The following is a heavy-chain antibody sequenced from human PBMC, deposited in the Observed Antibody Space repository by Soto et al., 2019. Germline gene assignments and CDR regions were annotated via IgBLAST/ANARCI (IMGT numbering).Heavy chain of an antibody. CDR3: ARHVAVSRTSGVDY. CDR1: GGSISDNW. CDR2: IYHSGTT. D-gene: IGHD2-15*01. V-gene: IGHV4-4*02. J-gene: IGHJ4*02. Sequence: QVQLQESGPGLVKPSGTLSLTCAVAGGSISDNWWSWVRQAPGKGREWIGEIYHSGTTYYNPSLKGRVIILVDKSASQISLTLSSVTAAITAVYYCARHVAVSRTSGVDYWGQGALVAVSS.